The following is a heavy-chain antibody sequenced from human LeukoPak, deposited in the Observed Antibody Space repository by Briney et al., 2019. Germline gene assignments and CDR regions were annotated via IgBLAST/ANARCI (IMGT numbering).Heavy chain of an antibody. V-gene: IGHV4-31*03. CDR1: GGSISSGGDY. CDR3: ARAAPRGGENY. J-gene: IGHJ4*02. CDR2: TYYSGST. D-gene: IGHD3-10*01. Sequence: PSQTLSLTCTVSGGSISSGGDYWSWIRQHPGKGLEWIGYTYYSGSTYYNPSLKSRVTISVDTSKNQFSLKLSSVTAADTAVYYCARAAPRGGENYWGQGTLVTVSS.